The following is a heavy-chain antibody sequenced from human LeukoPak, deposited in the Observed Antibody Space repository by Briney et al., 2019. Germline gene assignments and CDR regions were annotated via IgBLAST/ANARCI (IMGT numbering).Heavy chain of an antibody. CDR3: ARVVGPYYGMDV. CDR2: IKQDGSEK. J-gene: IGHJ6*02. Sequence: PGGSLRLSCTASTFTLNNYWMSWVRQAPGKGLEWVANIKQDGSEKYHVDSVKGRFTISRDNAKNSLYLQMNSLRDEDTAVYYCARVVGPYYGMDVWGQGTTVTVSS. D-gene: IGHD1-26*01. CDR1: TFTLNNYW. V-gene: IGHV3-7*02.